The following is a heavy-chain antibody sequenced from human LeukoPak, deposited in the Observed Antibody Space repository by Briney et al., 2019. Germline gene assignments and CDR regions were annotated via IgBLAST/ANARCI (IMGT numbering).Heavy chain of an antibody. J-gene: IGHJ4*02. CDR1: GFTFSGSA. CDR3: AKSVRLSSWGFDY. V-gene: IGHV3-30*04. D-gene: IGHD6-13*01. CDR2: IYYDGSKK. Sequence: PGGSLRLSCAASGFTFSGSAMYWVRQAPGKGLEWVAFIYYDGSKKFYADSVKGRFTISRDNSKNTLYLQMNSLRAEDTAVYYCAKSVRLSSWGFDYWGQGTLVTVSS.